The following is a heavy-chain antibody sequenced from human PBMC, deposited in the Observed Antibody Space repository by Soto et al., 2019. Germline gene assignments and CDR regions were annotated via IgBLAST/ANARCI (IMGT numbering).Heavy chain of an antibody. CDR3: ARSGVPPPLLWFGEPFALFDP. CDR1: GFTFSSYW. Sequence: GGSLRLSCAASGFTFSSYWMSWVRQAPGKGLEWVANIKQDGSEKYYVDSVKGRFTISRDNAKNSLYLQMNSLRAEDTAVYYCARSGVPPPLLWFGEPFALFDPWGQGTLVTVSS. V-gene: IGHV3-7*01. J-gene: IGHJ5*02. CDR2: IKQDGSEK. D-gene: IGHD3-10*01.